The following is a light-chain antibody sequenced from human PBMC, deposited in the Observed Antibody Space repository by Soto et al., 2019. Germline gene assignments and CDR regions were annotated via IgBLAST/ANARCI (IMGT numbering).Light chain of an antibody. Sequence: EIVLTQSSGTLSLSPGERVTLSCRASQSVSSNYLAWYQQKSGRAPRLLIYRASTRATGIPDRFSGSGSGTDFSLIISRLEPEDSAVYYCQQYAASPLTFGGGTKLEIK. J-gene: IGKJ4*01. CDR2: RAS. CDR1: QSVSSNY. V-gene: IGKV3-20*01. CDR3: QQYAASPLT.